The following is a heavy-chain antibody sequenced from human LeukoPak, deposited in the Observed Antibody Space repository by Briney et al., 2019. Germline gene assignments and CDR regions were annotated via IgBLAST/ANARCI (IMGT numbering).Heavy chain of an antibody. CDR3: ARRSYNSPFRY. J-gene: IGHJ4*02. Sequence: PSETLSLTCAVYGGSFSGYYWTWIRQPPGKGLEWIGEINHSGSTNYNPSLKSRVTISVDTSKNQFSLKLSSVTAADTAVYYCARRSYNSPFRYWGQGTLVTVSS. CDR2: INHSGST. CDR1: GGSFSGYY. V-gene: IGHV4-34*01. D-gene: IGHD5-24*01.